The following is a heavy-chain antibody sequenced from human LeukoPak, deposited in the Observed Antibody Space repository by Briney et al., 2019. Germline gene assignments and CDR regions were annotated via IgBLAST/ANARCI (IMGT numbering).Heavy chain of an antibody. CDR3: ARAGSSSWTATFDY. CDR2: TSTFSGLT. V-gene: IGHV1-18*01. J-gene: IGHJ4*02. D-gene: IGHD6-13*01. CDR1: GFVFTGYG. Sequence: ASVKVSCKASGFVFTGYGITWVRQAPGQGLEWVGWTSTFSGLTNYAEKVQDRVTMTTDTDTGTAYLEMRSLRFDDTAVYYCARAGSSSWTATFDYWGQGTLVTVAS.